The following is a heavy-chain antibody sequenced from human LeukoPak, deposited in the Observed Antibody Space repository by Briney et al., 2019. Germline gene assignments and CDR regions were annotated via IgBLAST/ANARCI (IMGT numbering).Heavy chain of an antibody. Sequence: GESLKISCKGSGYSFTSYWISWVRQMPGKGLEWVGRIDPSDSYTNYSPSFQGHVTISADKSISTAYLQWSSLKASDTAMYYCARHIVVVTATGGIDYWGQGTLVTVSS. J-gene: IGHJ4*02. CDR2: IDPSDSYT. V-gene: IGHV5-10-1*01. CDR3: ARHIVVVTATGGIDY. CDR1: GYSFTSYW. D-gene: IGHD2-21*02.